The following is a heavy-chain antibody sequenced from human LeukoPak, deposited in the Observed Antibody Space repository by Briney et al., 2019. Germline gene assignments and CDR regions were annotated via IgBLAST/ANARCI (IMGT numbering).Heavy chain of an antibody. CDR3: ARLGGLAAAGTGYFQH. V-gene: IGHV4-38-2*02. Sequence: PSETLSLTCTVSGYSISSGYYWGWIRQPPGKGLEWIGSIYHSGSTYYNPSLKSRVTISVDTSKNQFSLKLSSVTAADTAVYYCARLGGLAAAGTGYFQHWGQGSLVTVSS. J-gene: IGHJ1*01. CDR1: GYSISSGYY. D-gene: IGHD6-13*01. CDR2: IYHSGST.